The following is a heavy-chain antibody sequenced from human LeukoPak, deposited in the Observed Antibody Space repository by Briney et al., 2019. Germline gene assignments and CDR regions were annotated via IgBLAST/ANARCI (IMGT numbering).Heavy chain of an antibody. D-gene: IGHD2-2*01. Sequence: GGSLRLSCAASVFTFSSYEMNWVRQAPGKGLEWVSYISSSGSTIYYADSVKGRFTISRDNAKNSLYLQMNSLRAEDTAVYYCARRLPAEALDDYYGMDVWGKGTTVTVSS. CDR2: ISSSGSTI. V-gene: IGHV3-48*03. J-gene: IGHJ6*04. CDR3: ARRLPAEALDDYYGMDV. CDR1: VFTFSSYE.